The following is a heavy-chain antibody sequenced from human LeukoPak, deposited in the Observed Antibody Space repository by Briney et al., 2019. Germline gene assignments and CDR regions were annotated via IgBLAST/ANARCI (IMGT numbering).Heavy chain of an antibody. CDR3: ARGGGFGSPPGF. Sequence: SETLSLTGTVSGGSISNYYWSWIRQSPEKGLEWIGYIYHSGSANYNPSLTSRVTISVDTSKNQFSLQLASVTAADTAVYYCARGGGFGSPPGFWGQGTLVTVSS. CDR1: GGSISNYY. V-gene: IGHV4-59*01. J-gene: IGHJ4*02. D-gene: IGHD1-26*01. CDR2: IYHSGSA.